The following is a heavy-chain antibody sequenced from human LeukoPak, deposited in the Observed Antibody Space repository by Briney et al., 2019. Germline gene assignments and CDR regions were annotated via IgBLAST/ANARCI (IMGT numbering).Heavy chain of an antibody. D-gene: IGHD3-22*01. V-gene: IGHV4-59*01. CDR2: IYYSGST. Sequence: PSETLSLTCTVSGESISGFYWDWIRQPPGKGLEWIGYIYYSGSTNYNPSLESRVTISIDTSKNQFSLKLSSVTAADTAVYYCVMASSGYFDYWGQGTLVTVSS. CDR3: VMASSGYFDY. CDR1: GESISGFY. J-gene: IGHJ4*02.